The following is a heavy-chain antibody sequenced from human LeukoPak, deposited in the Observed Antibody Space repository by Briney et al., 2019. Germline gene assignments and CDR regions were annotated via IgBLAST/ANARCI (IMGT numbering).Heavy chain of an antibody. CDR3: ARGMGDGYRVLYFQH. CDR2: IYYSGST. J-gene: IGHJ1*01. Sequence: SETLSLTCTVSGGSISSSSYYWGWIRQPPGKGLEWIGSIYYSGSTYYNPSLKSRVTISVDTSKNQFSLKLSSVTAADTAVYYCARGMGDGYRVLYFQHWGQGTLVTVSS. CDR1: GGSISSSSYY. V-gene: IGHV4-39*07. D-gene: IGHD5-24*01.